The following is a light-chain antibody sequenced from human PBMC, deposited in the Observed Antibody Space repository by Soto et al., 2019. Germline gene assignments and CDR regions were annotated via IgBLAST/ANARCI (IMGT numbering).Light chain of an antibody. J-gene: IGKJ4*01. V-gene: IGKV3-11*01. CDR2: DAS. CDR3: QQRSNWPPLT. CDR1: QSVTTS. Sequence: EIVLTQSPATLSLSPGERATLSCRASQSVTTSLFWYQQKPGQAPRLLIFDASNRATGIPARFSGSGSGTDFALTISSLEPEDFAVHYCQQRSNWPPLTFGGGTKVEIK.